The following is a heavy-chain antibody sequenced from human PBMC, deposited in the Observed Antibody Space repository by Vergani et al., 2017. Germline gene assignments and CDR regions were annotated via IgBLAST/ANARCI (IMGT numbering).Heavy chain of an antibody. Sequence: QVQLVESGGGVVQPGRSLRLSCAASGFTFSSYAMHWVRQAPGKGLEWVAVISYDGSNKYYADSVKGRFTISRDNSKNTLYLQMDSLRAEETAVYYCARGASGDYVSSFAYWGQGSLVTVSS. CDR3: ARGASGDYVSSFAY. CDR2: ISYDGSNK. J-gene: IGHJ4*02. CDR1: GFTFSSYA. V-gene: IGHV3-30-3*01. D-gene: IGHD4-17*01.